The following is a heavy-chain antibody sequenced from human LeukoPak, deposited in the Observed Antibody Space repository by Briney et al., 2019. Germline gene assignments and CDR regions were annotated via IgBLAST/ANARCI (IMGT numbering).Heavy chain of an antibody. J-gene: IGHJ4*02. CDR1: GFTFSSYG. CDR2: ISYDGSNK. CDR3: AKGGIAAAALDY. D-gene: IGHD6-13*01. V-gene: IGHV3-30*18. Sequence: GGSLRLSCAAYGFTFSSYGMHWVRQAPGKGLEWVAVISYDGSNKYYADSAKGRFTISRDNSKNTLYLQMNSLRAEDTAVYYCAKGGIAAAALDYWGQGTLVTVSS.